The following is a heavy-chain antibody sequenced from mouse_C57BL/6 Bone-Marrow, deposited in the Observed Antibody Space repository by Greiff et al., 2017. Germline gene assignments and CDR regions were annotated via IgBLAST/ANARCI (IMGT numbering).Heavy chain of an antibody. D-gene: IGHD2-5*01. J-gene: IGHJ2*01. V-gene: IGHV2-2*01. CDR1: GFSLTSYG. Sequence: VHLVESGPGLVQPSQSLSITCTVSGFSLTSYGVHWVRQSPGKGLEWLGVIWSGGSTDYNAAFISRLSISKDNSKSQVCFKMNSLQADDTAIYYCARRSNYEYYFDYWGQGTTLTVSS. CDR3: ARRSNYEYYFDY. CDR2: IWSGGST.